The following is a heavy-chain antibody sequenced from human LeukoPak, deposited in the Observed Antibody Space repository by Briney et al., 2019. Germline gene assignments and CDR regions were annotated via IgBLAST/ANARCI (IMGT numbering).Heavy chain of an antibody. J-gene: IGHJ4*02. Sequence: PGGSLRLSCAASGFTFSSYSMNWVRQAPGKGLEWVSSISTSITYIYYADSVKGRFTISRDNAKNSLYLQMNSLRAEDTAVYYCAKGATTVTPWFDYWGQGTLVTVSS. D-gene: IGHD4-17*01. V-gene: IGHV3-21*04. CDR1: GFTFSSYS. CDR2: ISTSITYI. CDR3: AKGATTVTPWFDY.